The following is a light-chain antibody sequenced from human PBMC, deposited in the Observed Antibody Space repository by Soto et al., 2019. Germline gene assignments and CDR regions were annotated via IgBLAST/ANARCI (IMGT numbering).Light chain of an antibody. CDR2: GVS. CDR1: QSLSSRN. Sequence: LVLTQSPGTLALSPGERATLSCRSSQSLSSRNLAWYQQKPGQAPRPLTYGVSSRATGIPDRFSGSGSGTDFTLPISRLEPEDFAVYYCQEHASIFGQGTRLEIK. CDR3: QEHASI. V-gene: IGKV3-20*01. J-gene: IGKJ5*01.